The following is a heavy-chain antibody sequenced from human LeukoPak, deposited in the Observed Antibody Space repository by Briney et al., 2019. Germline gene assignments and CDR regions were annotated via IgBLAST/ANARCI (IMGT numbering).Heavy chain of an antibody. Sequence: GGSLRLSCAASGFTVSSNYMSWVRQAPGKGLEWVSVIYSGGSTYYADSVKGRFTISRDNSKNTLYLQMNSLRAEDTAVYYCAREEGSSSTSCYRGRYFGYWGQGTLVTVSS. CDR2: IYSGGST. D-gene: IGHD2-2*02. CDR1: GFTVSSNY. V-gene: IGHV3-53*01. J-gene: IGHJ4*02. CDR3: AREEGSSSTSCYRGRYFGY.